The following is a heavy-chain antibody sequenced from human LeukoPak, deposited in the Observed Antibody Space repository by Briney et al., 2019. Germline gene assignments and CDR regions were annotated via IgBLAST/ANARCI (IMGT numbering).Heavy chain of an antibody. CDR2: IGSSGGAI. CDR1: GFTFSSYE. CDR3: ARTDSQWVVGDY. V-gene: IGHV3-48*03. Sequence: PGGSLRLSCAASGFTFSSYEMNWVRQAPGKGLEWISYIGSSGGAIYYADSVMGRFTISRDNARNSLYLQMNSLRAEGTAVYYCARTDSQWVVGDYWGQGALVTVSS. D-gene: IGHD6-19*01. J-gene: IGHJ4*02.